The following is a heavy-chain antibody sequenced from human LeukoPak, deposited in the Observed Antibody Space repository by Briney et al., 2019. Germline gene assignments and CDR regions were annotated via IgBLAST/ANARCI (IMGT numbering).Heavy chain of an antibody. V-gene: IGHV3-30*04. D-gene: IGHD3-10*01. CDR1: GFTFSSYA. Sequence: GRSLRLSCAASGFTFSSYAMHWVRQAPGKGLEWVAVISYDGSNKYYADSVTGRFTISRDNSKNTLYLQMNSLRAEDTAVYYCARDTYYYGSGSYYIAEYWGQGTLVTVSS. CDR2: ISYDGSNK. J-gene: IGHJ4*02. CDR3: ARDTYYYGSGSYYIAEY.